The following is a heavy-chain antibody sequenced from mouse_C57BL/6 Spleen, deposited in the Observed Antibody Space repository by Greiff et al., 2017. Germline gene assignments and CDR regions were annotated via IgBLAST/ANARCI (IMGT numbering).Heavy chain of an antibody. CDR1: GYTFTDYY. D-gene: IGHD1-1*01. J-gene: IGHJ2*01. V-gene: IGHV1-75*01. CDR3: ARAGGLKTTVVATKENYFDY. Sequence: VQLQQSGPELVKPGASVKISCKASGYTFTDYYINWVKQRPGQGLEWIGWIFPGSGSTYYNEKFKGKATLTVDKSSSTAYMLLSSLTSEDSAVYFWARAGGLKTTVVATKENYFDYWGQGTTLTVSS. CDR2: IFPGSGST.